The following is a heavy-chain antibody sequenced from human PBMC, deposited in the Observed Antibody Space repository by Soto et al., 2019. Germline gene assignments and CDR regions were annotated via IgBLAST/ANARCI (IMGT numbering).Heavy chain of an antibody. V-gene: IGHV3-15*07. CDR1: DFSISNAW. J-gene: IGHJ6*02. CDR3: TTGSVEGV. CDR2: IKTRSEGEAT. Sequence: EVQLVESGGGLVKPGGSLRLSCAASDFSISNAWMNWVRQAPGKGREWVGRIKTRSEGEATDYAAPLKDRFTISRDDSKNTLFLQMNSLKPEDTAVYYCTTGSVEGVWGQGATVIVSS. D-gene: IGHD2-15*01.